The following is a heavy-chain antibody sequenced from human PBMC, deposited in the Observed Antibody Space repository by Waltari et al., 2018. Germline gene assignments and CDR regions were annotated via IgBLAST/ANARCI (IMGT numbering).Heavy chain of an antibody. CDR1: GFTFGDYA. J-gene: IGHJ4*02. D-gene: IGHD6-19*01. CDR3: TRDGRIAVAGTRLDY. V-gene: IGHV3-49*03. CDR2: IRSKAYGGTT. Sequence: EVQLVESGGGLVQPGRSLRLSCTASGFTFGDYAMSWFRQAPGKGLEWVGFIRSKAYGGTTEYAASVKGRFTISRDDSKSIAYLQMNSLKTEDTAVYYCTRDGRIAVAGTRLDYWGQGTLVTVSS.